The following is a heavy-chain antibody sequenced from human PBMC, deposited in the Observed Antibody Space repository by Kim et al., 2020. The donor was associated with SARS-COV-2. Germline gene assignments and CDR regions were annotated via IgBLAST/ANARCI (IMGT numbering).Heavy chain of an antibody. Sequence: GGSLRLSCAASGFTFSSYAMSWVRQAPGKGLEWVSAISGSGGSTYYADSVKGRFTISRDNSKNTLYLQMNSLRAEDTAVYYCAKARPHYYDSSGYSFDYWGQGTLVTVSS. D-gene: IGHD3-22*01. CDR1: GFTFSSYA. CDR2: ISGSGGST. J-gene: IGHJ4*02. V-gene: IGHV3-23*01. CDR3: AKARPHYYDSSGYSFDY.